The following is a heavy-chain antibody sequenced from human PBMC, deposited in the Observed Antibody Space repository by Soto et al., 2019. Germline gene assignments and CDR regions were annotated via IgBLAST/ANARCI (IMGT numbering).Heavy chain of an antibody. CDR1: GFSLSTSGVG. CDR3: AHMVAVAGTGSPKYNWFDP. CDR2: IYWNDDK. Sequence: SGPTLVNPTHTLTLTCTFSGFSLSTSGVGVGWIRQPPGKALEWLALIYWNDDKRYSPSLKSRLTITKDTSKNQVVLTMTNMDPVDTATYYCAHMVAVAGTGSPKYNWFDPWGQGTLVTVSS. V-gene: IGHV2-5*01. D-gene: IGHD6-19*01. J-gene: IGHJ5*02.